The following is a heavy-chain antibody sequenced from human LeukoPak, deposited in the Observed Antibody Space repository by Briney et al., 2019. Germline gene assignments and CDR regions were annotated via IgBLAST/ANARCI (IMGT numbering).Heavy chain of an antibody. J-gene: IGHJ6*03. CDR3: ARGVKQWLGLSWNYYYYMDV. D-gene: IGHD6-19*01. CDR1: GYTFTSYA. CDR2: INTNTGNP. V-gene: IGHV7-4-1*02. Sequence: ASVKVSCKASGYTFTSYAMHWVRQAPGQRLEWMGWINTNTGNPTYAQGFTGRFVFSLDTSVSTAHLQISSLKAEDTAVYYCARGVKQWLGLSWNYYYYMDVWGKGTTVTVSS.